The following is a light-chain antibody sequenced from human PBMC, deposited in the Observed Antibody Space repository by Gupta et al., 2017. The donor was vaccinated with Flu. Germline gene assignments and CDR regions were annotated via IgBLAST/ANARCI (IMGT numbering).Light chain of an antibody. Sequence: QSVLAQPPSASGTSGKSVTIACSGSSSNIGSNTVNWHQQLPATPPKLLIFSNNQRPSGAPDRFSGSTSGTSASPATIGLPAEEEADYYYAAWDSNPNSWVFGGGTKLTVL. CDR1: SSNIGSNT. V-gene: IGLV1-44*01. CDR2: SNN. CDR3: AAWDSNPNSWV. J-gene: IGLJ3*02.